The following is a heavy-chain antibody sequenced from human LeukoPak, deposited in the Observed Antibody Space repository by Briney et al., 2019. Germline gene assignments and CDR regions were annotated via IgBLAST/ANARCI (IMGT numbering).Heavy chain of an antibody. D-gene: IGHD2-8*01. Sequence: PGGSLRLSCAASGFIFSGYAMSWVRQPPGKGLEWVSTISGSGGSTYYADSVKGRFTISRDNSKNPVNLQMNRLRAEDTAVYYCAKDRSCINDVCYGHFDYWGEGTLVTVP. J-gene: IGHJ4*02. CDR2: ISGSGGST. CDR1: GFIFSGYA. CDR3: AKDRSCINDVCYGHFDY. V-gene: IGHV3-23*01.